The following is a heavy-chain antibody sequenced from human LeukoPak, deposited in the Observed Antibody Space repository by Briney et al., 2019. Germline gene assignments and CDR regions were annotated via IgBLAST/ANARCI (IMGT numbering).Heavy chain of an antibody. CDR1: GFTFSSYA. D-gene: IGHD3-3*01. J-gene: IGHJ5*02. CDR3: ARLNEPTKSYYDFWSGYYENWFDP. V-gene: IGHV3-30*09. Sequence: TGGSLRLSCAASGFTFSSYAMHWVRQAPGKGLEWVAVISYDGSNKYYADSVKGRFAISRDNSKNTLYLQMNSLRAEDTAVYYCARLNEPTKSYYDFWSGYYENWFDPWGQGTLVTVSS. CDR2: ISYDGSNK.